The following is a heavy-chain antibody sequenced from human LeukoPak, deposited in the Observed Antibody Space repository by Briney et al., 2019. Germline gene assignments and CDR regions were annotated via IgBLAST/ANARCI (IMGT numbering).Heavy chain of an antibody. D-gene: IGHD5-18*01. V-gene: IGHV5-51*01. J-gene: IGHJ5*02. CDR2: IYPGDSDT. CDR1: GYSFTSYW. CDR3: ARHLRLWQNWFDP. Sequence: GESLKIPCKGSGYSFTSYWIGWVRQMPGKGLEWMGIIYPGDSDTRYSPSFEGQVTISADKSISTAYLQWSSLKASDTAMYYCARHLRLWQNWFDPWGQGTLVTVSS.